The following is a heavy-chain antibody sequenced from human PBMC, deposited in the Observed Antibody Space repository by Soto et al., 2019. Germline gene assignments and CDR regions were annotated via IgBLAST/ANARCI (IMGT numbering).Heavy chain of an antibody. CDR2: IYFDGITT. V-gene: IGHV3-74*01. Sequence: GGSLRLSCTATGFTFNTHWMHWVRQAPGKGLVWVSRIYFDGITTNYADSVKGRLTVSRDNAKNTVYLHVNTLRDEDTAVYYCARGGAMGVDYWGQGTLVTVSS. J-gene: IGHJ4*02. CDR3: ARGGAMGVDY. D-gene: IGHD1-26*01. CDR1: GFTFNTHW.